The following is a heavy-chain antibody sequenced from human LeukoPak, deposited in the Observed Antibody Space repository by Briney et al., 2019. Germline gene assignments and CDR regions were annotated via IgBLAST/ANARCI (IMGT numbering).Heavy chain of an antibody. Sequence: GGSLRLSCAASGFTFSSYSMNWVRQAPGKGLEWVSYISSSSSTIYYADSVKGRFTISRDNAKNSLYLQMNSLGAEDTAVYYCAKPRFVTETARIDYWGQGTLVTVSS. D-gene: IGHD1-14*01. V-gene: IGHV3-48*01. CDR3: AKPRFVTETARIDY. J-gene: IGHJ4*02. CDR1: GFTFSSYS. CDR2: ISSSSSTI.